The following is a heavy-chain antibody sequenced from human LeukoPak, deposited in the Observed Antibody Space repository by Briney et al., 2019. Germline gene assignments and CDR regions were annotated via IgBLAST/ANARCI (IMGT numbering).Heavy chain of an antibody. V-gene: IGHV3-30*02. J-gene: IGHJ3*02. Sequence: GGSLRLSCAASGFTFSSYGMHWVRQAPGKGLEWVAFIRYDGSNKYYADSVKGRFTISRDNSKNTLYLQMNSLRAEDTAVYYCAKGFLAAAENAFDIWGQGTMATVSS. CDR1: GFTFSSYG. CDR3: AKGFLAAAENAFDI. CDR2: IRYDGSNK. D-gene: IGHD6-13*01.